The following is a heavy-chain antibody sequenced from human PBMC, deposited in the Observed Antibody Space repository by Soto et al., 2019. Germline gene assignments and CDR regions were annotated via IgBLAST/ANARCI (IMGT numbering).Heavy chain of an antibody. CDR1: GFTFSSYG. CDR3: AKEGGIYDSSGYYFGY. V-gene: IGHV3-30*18. CDR2: ISYDGSNK. J-gene: IGHJ4*02. D-gene: IGHD3-22*01. Sequence: GGSLRLSCAASGFTFSSYGMHWVRQAPGKGLEWVAVISYDGSNKYYADSVKGRFTISRDNSKNTLYLQMNSLRAEDTAVYYCAKEGGIYDSSGYYFGYWGQGTLVTVSS.